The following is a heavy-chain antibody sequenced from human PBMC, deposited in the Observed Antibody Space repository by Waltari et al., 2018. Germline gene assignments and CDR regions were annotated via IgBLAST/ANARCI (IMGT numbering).Heavy chain of an antibody. J-gene: IGHJ4*02. D-gene: IGHD1-1*01. CDR1: GVSLIGTNY. CDR3: VRNQWKVSLFDF. Sequence: QVHLQESGPGLVKPSQTLSLNCTVSGVSLIGTNYWSWVRQPPGKGLEWIGEIFHSGNTNYNSSLKSRVTISMDTSKNQFSLTLISVTAADTAVYYCVRNQWKVSLFDFWGQGAKVSVSS. V-gene: IGHV4-4*02. CDR2: IFHSGNT.